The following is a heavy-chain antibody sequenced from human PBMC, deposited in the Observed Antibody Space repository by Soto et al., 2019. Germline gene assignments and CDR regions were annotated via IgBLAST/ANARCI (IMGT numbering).Heavy chain of an antibody. CDR3: ARDAWDIVATTGGHWFDP. Sequence: QVQLVQSGAEVKKPGASVKVSCKASGYTFTSYAMHWVRQAPGQRLERMGWINAGNGNTKYSQKFQGRVTITRDTSASTAYMELSSLRSEDTAVYYCARDAWDIVATTGGHWFDPWGQGTLVTVSS. CDR1: GYTFTSYA. V-gene: IGHV1-3*01. CDR2: INAGNGNT. J-gene: IGHJ5*02. D-gene: IGHD5-12*01.